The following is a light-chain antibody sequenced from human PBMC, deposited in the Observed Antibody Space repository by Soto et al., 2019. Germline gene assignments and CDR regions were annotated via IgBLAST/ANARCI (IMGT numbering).Light chain of an antibody. CDR1: ISNIGSAY. CDR3: AAWDDSLVV. J-gene: IGLJ2*01. V-gene: IGLV1-47*01. Sequence: QSVLTQPPSASGTPGQTVTISCSGSISNIGSAYIYWYQHLPGTAPKLLIYRNNQRPSGVPDRFSASKSGTSASLAISGLRSEDEADYYCAAWDDSLVVFGGGTKVTVL. CDR2: RNN.